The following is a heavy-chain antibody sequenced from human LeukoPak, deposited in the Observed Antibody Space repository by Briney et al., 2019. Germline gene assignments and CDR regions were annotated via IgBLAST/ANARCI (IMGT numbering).Heavy chain of an antibody. CDR2: INPNSGGT. Sequence: ASVKVSCKASGYTFTGYYMHWVRQAPGQGLEWMGWINPNSGGTNYAQKFQGWVTMTRDTSISTAYMELSRLRSDDTAVYYCAGYYDILTGYHAAFDIWGQGTMVTVSS. D-gene: IGHD3-9*01. CDR1: GYTFTGYY. CDR3: AGYYDILTGYHAAFDI. J-gene: IGHJ3*02. V-gene: IGHV1-2*04.